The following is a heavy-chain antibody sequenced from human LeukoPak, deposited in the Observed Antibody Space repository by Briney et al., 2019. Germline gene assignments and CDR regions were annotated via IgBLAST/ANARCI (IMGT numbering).Heavy chain of an antibody. CDR2: INHSGST. CDR1: GGSFSGYY. Sequence: PSETLSLTCAVYGGSFSGYYWSWIRQPPGKGLEWIGEINHSGSTNYNPSLKSRVTISVDTSKNQFSLKLSSVTAADTAVYYCARAVDIVVVPAAIGSYFDYWGQGTLVTVSS. D-gene: IGHD2-2*03. CDR3: ARAVDIVVVPAAIGSYFDY. V-gene: IGHV4-34*01. J-gene: IGHJ4*02.